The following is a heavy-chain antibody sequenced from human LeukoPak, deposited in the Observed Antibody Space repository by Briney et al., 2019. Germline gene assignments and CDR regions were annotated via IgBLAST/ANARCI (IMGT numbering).Heavy chain of an antibody. Sequence: ASVKVSCKASGYTFTSYGISWVRQAPGQGLEWMGWISAYNGNTNYAQKLQGRVTMTTDTSTSTAYMELSSLRSEDTAVYYCATRARGYYDSSGQKPFDIWGQGTMVTVSS. D-gene: IGHD3-22*01. V-gene: IGHV1-18*01. CDR1: GYTFTSYG. CDR2: ISAYNGNT. J-gene: IGHJ3*02. CDR3: ATRARGYYDSSGQKPFDI.